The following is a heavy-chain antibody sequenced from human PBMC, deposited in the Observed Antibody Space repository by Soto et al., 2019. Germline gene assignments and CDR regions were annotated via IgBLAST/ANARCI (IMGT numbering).Heavy chain of an antibody. D-gene: IGHD3-22*01. J-gene: IGHJ4*02. CDR1: GYTFTSYV. V-gene: IGHV1-18*04. Sequence: GASVKVSCKASGYTFTSYVISWVRQAPGQGLEWMGWISAYNGNTNYAQKLQGRVTMTTDTSTSTAYMELRSLRSDDTAVYYCARAAYYYDSSGPHYYWGQGTLVTVSS. CDR3: ARAAYYYDSSGPHYY. CDR2: ISAYNGNT.